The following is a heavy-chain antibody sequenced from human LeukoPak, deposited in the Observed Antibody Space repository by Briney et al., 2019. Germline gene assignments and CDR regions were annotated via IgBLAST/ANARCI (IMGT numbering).Heavy chain of an antibody. CDR1: GGTFSSYA. V-gene: IGHV1-69*04. J-gene: IGHJ3*02. Sequence: SVKVSCKASGGTFSSYAISWVRQAPGQGLEWMGRIIPIFGIANYAQKFQGRVTITADKSTSTAYMELSSLRSEDTAVHYCARTHGYYTGAFDIWGQGTMVTVSS. CDR3: ARTHGYYTGAFDI. CDR2: IIPIFGIA. D-gene: IGHD2-8*01.